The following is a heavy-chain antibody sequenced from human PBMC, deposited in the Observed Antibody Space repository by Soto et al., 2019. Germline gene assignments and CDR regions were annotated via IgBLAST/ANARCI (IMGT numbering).Heavy chain of an antibody. CDR1: GGSFSGYY. J-gene: IGHJ2*01. V-gene: IGHV4-34*01. Sequence: QVQLQQWGAGPLRPLETLSLTCGVSGGSFSGYYWAWIRQSPGKGLEWIGEINDRGSINYNPSLKSRVSISVDTSKNHYSLNLRSVPAADTAVYYCARESHDILTGPPWVWYFDLGGRGTLVTVSS. CDR3: ARESHDILTGPPWVWYFDL. CDR2: INDRGSI. D-gene: IGHD3-9*01.